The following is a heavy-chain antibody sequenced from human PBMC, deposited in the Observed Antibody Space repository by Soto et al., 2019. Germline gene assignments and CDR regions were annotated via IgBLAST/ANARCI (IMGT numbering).Heavy chain of an antibody. Sequence: SETLSLTCAVYGGSFSGYIWTWIRQTPRKGLQWIGQINHRENANYNPSLKSRVTKTIHTSNSQFSLALSSVAAADTGVFFCARGPISGSQYSGGWYYFDPWGQGTQVTVSS. J-gene: IGHJ4*02. CDR1: GGSFSGYI. CDR3: ARGPISGSQYSGGWYYFDP. CDR2: INHRENA. V-gene: IGHV4-34*01. D-gene: IGHD1-26*01.